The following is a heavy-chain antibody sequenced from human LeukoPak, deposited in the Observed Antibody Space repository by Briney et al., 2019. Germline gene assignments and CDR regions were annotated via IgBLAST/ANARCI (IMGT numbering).Heavy chain of an antibody. Sequence: PSETLSLTCAVSGYSISSGYYWGWIRQPPRKGLEWIGSIYHNGNTYYDPSLKSRVTISVDTSKNEFSLKLSSVTAADTAVYYCAREDSVTIFGVVTSYYFDYWGQGTLVTVSS. CDR3: AREDSVTIFGVVTSYYFDY. J-gene: IGHJ4*02. CDR1: GYSISSGYY. D-gene: IGHD3-3*01. CDR2: IYHNGNT. V-gene: IGHV4-38-2*02.